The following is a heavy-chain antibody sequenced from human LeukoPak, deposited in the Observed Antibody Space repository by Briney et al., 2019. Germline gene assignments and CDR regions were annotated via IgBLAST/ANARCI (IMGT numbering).Heavy chain of an antibody. V-gene: IGHV4-59*01. D-gene: IGHD2-15*01. CDR2: IYYSGST. J-gene: IGHJ4*02. CDR1: GGSISSYY. CDR3: ARSLLGVPYFDY. Sequence: PSETPSLTCTVSGGSISSYYWSWIRQPPGKGLEWIGYIYYSGSTNYNPSLKSRVTISVDTSKNQFSLKLSSVTAADTAVYYCARSLLGVPYFDYWGQGTLVTVSS.